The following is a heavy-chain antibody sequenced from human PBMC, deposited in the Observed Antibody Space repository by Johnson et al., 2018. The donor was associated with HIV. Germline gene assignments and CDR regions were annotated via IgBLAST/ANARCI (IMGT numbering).Heavy chain of an antibody. J-gene: IGHJ3*02. CDR3: AKERSGSYSGADAVDI. V-gene: IGHV3-20*04. CDR1: GFTFDDYG. CDR2: INWNGDNT. D-gene: IGHD1-26*01. Sequence: MQLVESGGGLVKPGGSLRLSCTASGFTFDDYGMSWVRQVPGKGLDWVSGINWNGDNTGYADSLKGRFTISRDNPKKSLYLAMQSLRVEDTAVYYCAKERSGSYSGADAVDIWGQGTMVTVSS.